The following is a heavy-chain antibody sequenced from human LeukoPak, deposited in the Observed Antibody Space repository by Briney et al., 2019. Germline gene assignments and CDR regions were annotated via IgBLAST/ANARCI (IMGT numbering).Heavy chain of an antibody. CDR3: VRATVVTIELWFVR. J-gene: IGHJ5*02. CDR2: ISSNGGST. V-gene: IGHV3-64D*09. CDR1: GFTTSNYA. D-gene: IGHD3-3*01. Sequence: PGGSLRPSSSASGFTTSNYAMHWLRQAPGKGLKYVSAISSNGGSTYYADSVKGRFTISRDNSKNTLYLQMSSLRAEDTAVYYCVRATVVTIELWFVRWGEESLVTVSP.